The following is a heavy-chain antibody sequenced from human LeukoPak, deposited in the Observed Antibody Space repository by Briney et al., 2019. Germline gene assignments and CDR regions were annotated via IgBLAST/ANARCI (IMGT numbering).Heavy chain of an antibody. CDR1: GFTCSSYS. Sequence: GGSLRLSCAASGFTCSSYSMNWVRQAPGKGLEWVSSISSRSSYIYNAESVKGRFTISRDNAKNSLYLQMNSLRAEETAVYYCTRDRDDDSSGSIDDAFDIWGQGTMLTVSS. V-gene: IGHV3-21*01. CDR3: TRDRDDDSSGSIDDAFDI. CDR2: ISSRSSYI. J-gene: IGHJ3*02. D-gene: IGHD3-22*01.